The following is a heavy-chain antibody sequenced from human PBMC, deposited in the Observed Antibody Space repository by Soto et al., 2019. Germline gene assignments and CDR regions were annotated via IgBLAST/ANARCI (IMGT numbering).Heavy chain of an antibody. CDR3: TTGSYLEN. J-gene: IGHJ4*02. CDR1: GLPFSTSQ. CDR2: MTHDGQFK. V-gene: IGHV3-30*04. D-gene: IGHD3-10*01. Sequence: QGRLEESGGGVAQPGRSLRLSCVASGLPFSTSQMYWVRQAPGKGLEGVAVMTHDGQFKYYAESVRGRFSLSRDNSKNTLYLQMDSLRVEDTALYYFTTGSYLENWGQGTLVTVSS.